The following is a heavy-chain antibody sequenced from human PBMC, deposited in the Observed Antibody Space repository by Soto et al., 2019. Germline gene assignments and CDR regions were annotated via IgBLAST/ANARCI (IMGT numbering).Heavy chain of an antibody. J-gene: IGHJ4*02. Sequence: QVQLQESGPGLVKPSQTLSLTCTVSGGSISSGDYYWSWIRQPPGKGLEWIGYIYYSGSTYYNPSLKSRVTISVDTSKNQFSLKLSSVTAADTAVYYCAREKYYYGEYSGGIDYWGQGTLVTVSS. CDR3: AREKYYYGEYSGGIDY. V-gene: IGHV4-30-4*01. D-gene: IGHD3-10*01. CDR2: IYYSGST. CDR1: GGSISSGDYY.